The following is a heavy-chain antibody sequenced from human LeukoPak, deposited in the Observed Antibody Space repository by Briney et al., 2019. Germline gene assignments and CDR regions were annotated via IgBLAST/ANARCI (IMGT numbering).Heavy chain of an antibody. CDR1: GGSFSGYY. J-gene: IGHJ4*02. Sequence: PSETLSLTCAVYGGSFSGYYWSWIRQPPGKGLEWIGEINHSGSTNYNLSLKSRVTISVDTSKNQFSLKLSSVTAADTAVYYCARRIGSRNDYRVLYYFDYWGQGTLVTVSS. D-gene: IGHD4-11*01. CDR3: ARRIGSRNDYRVLYYFDY. V-gene: IGHV4-34*01. CDR2: INHSGST.